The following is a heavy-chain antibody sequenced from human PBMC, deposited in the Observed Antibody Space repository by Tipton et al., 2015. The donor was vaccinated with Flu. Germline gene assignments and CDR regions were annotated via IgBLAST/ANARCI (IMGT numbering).Heavy chain of an antibody. J-gene: IGHJ4*02. D-gene: IGHD3-10*01. CDR2: IYTSGST. CDR1: GDSMSSYY. Sequence: GLVKPSETLSLSCTVSGDSMSSYYWSWIRQPAGKGLEWIGRIYTSGSTNYNPSLKSRVSMLIDTSKNQFSLKLISVTAADTAVYYCARASGSGTSVIFDFWGQGTLVTVSS. V-gene: IGHV4-4*07. CDR3: ARASGSGTSVIFDF.